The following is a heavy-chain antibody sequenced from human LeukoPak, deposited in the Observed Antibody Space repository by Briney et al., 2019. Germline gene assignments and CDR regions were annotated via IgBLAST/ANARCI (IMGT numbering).Heavy chain of an antibody. V-gene: IGHV1-69*05. D-gene: IGHD3-22*01. J-gene: IGHJ4*02. Sequence: SVKVSCKASGGTFSSYTISWVRQAPGQGLEWMGRIIPIFGTANYAQKFQGRVTITTDESTSTAYMELSSLRSEDTAVYYCARDDSSGYHPYVFDYWGQGTLVTVSS. CDR2: IIPIFGTA. CDR1: GGTFSSYT. CDR3: ARDDSSGYHPYVFDY.